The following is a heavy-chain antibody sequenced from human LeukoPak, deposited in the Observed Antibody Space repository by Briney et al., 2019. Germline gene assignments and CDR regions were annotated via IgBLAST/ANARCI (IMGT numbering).Heavy chain of an antibody. V-gene: IGHV3-30*04. CDR2: ISYDGSNK. CDR3: ARNGNPNYPYFYMDV. J-gene: IGHJ6*03. D-gene: IGHD1-14*01. Sequence: PGGSLRLSCVASGFTFSSYAMHWVRQAPGKGLEWVAVISYDGSNKYYADSVKGRFTISRDNSKNTLYLQMNSLRAEDTAVYYCARNGNPNYPYFYMDVWGKGTTVTISS. CDR1: GFTFSSYA.